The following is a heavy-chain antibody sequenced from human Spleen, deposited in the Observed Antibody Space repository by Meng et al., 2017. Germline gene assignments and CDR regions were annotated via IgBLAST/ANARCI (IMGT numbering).Heavy chain of an antibody. CDR3: ARVPTLIDAFDL. CDR2: ISSSGNTI. D-gene: IGHD3-22*01. CDR1: GLTFRNFE. J-gene: IGHJ3*01. V-gene: IGHV3-48*03. Sequence: GGSLRLSCAASGLTFRNFEMNWVRQAPGKGLEWVSYISSSGNTIYYADSVKGRFTISRDNAEKALYLQMNSLRAEDTAVYYCARVPTLIDAFDLWGQGTLVTVSS.